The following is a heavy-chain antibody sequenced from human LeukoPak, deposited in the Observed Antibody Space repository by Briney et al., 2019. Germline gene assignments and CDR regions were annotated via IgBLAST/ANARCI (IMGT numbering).Heavy chain of an antibody. CDR1: GYTFTSCG. Sequence: VASVKVSCKASGYTFTSCGISWVRQAPGQGLEWMGWISAYNGNTNYAQKLQGRVTMTTDTSTSTAYMELRSLRSDDTAVYYCASAIDYDFALDYWGQGTLVTVSS. D-gene: IGHD4-17*01. V-gene: IGHV1-18*01. CDR2: ISAYNGNT. CDR3: ASAIDYDFALDY. J-gene: IGHJ4*02.